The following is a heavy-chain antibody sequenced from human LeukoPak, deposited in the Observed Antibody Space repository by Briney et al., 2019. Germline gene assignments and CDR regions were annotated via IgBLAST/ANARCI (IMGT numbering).Heavy chain of an antibody. V-gene: IGHV3-48*03. CDR2: IGYSGRTI. D-gene: IGHD6-19*01. J-gene: IGHJ4*02. CDR1: GFTFSSCE. CDR3: ALLAVASDFDY. Sequence: GGSLRLSCAASGFTFSSCEMNWVRQAPGKGLEWVANIGYSGRTIYYADSVKGRFTISRDNAKNSLYLQMNSLRVEDTAVYYCALLAVASDFDYWGQGALVTVSS.